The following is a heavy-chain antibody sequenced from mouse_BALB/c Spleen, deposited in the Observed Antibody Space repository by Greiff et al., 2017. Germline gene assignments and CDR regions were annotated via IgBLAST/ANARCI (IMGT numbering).Heavy chain of an antibody. J-gene: IGHJ4*01. V-gene: IGHV2-2*02. CDR1: GFSLTSYG. Sequence: VQLQQSGPGLVQPSQSLSITCTASGFSLTSYGVHWVRQSPGKGLEWLGVIWRGGSTDYNAAFISRLSISKDNSKSQVFFKMNSLQANDTAIYYCARKGMDYWGQGTSVTVSS. CDR2: IWRGGST. CDR3: ARKGMDY.